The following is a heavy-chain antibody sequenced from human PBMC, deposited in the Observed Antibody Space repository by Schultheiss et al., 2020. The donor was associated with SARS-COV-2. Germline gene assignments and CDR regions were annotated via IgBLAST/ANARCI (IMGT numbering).Heavy chain of an antibody. J-gene: IGHJ3*02. CDR3: ARDIPAPRLRYNWNQGAFDI. D-gene: IGHD1-20*01. CDR1: GFTFSSYA. Sequence: GGSLRLSCAASGFTFSSYAMHWVRQAPGKGLEWVAVISYDGSNKYYADSVKGRFTISRDNSKNTLYLQMNSLRAEDTAVYYCARDIPAPRLRYNWNQGAFDIWGQGTMVTVSS. V-gene: IGHV3-30*07. CDR2: ISYDGSNK.